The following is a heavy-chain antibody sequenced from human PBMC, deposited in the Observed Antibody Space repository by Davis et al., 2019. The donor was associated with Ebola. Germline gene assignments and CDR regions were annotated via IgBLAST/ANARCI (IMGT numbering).Heavy chain of an antibody. Sequence: PGGSLRLSCAASGFTFDDYAMHWVRQAPGKGLEWVSGISWNSGSIGYADSVKGRFTISRDNAKNSLYLQMNSLRDEDTAVYYCARDQRFGELLPPFDDWGQGTLVTVSS. CDR2: ISWNSGSI. CDR3: ARDQRFGELLPPFDD. V-gene: IGHV3-9*01. J-gene: IGHJ4*02. D-gene: IGHD3-10*01. CDR1: GFTFDDYA.